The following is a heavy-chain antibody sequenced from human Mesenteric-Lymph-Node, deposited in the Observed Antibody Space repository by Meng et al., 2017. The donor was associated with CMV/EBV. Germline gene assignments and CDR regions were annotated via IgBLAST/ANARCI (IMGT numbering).Heavy chain of an antibody. Sequence: KACGYTFTSYAMNWVRQAPGQGLEWMGWINTNTGNPAHAQGFAGRFVFSLDTSVSTAYLQISSLKAEDTAVYYCARGGYYGSGSYIDYWGQGTLVTVSS. CDR1: GYTFTSYA. D-gene: IGHD3-10*01. CDR3: ARGGYYGSGSYIDY. CDR2: INTNTGNP. J-gene: IGHJ4*02. V-gene: IGHV7-4-1*02.